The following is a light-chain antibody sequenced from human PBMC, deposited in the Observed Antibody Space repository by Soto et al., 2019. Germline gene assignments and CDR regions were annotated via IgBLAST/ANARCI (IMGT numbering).Light chain of an antibody. CDR1: QSVGSD. V-gene: IGKV3-15*01. CDR2: GAS. Sequence: EIVMTQSPGTLSLSPGETATLSCRASQSVGSDLAWYQQKSGQSPRLLIYGASTRATGIPARFSGSGFGTEFSLTINSLQSEDFAVYYCQQYNDWPRTFGQGTRVEI. J-gene: IGKJ1*01. CDR3: QQYNDWPRT.